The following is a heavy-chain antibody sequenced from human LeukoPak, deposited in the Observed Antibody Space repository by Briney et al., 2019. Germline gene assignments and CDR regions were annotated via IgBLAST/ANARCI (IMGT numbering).Heavy chain of an antibody. CDR2: INGDGTRT. CDR3: ARGPSGSGGDMNYYYYYMDV. V-gene: IGHV3-74*01. Sequence: PGGSLRLSCAASGFTLSGYWMYWVRQAPGKGLMWVSRINGDGTRTTYADSVKGRFTISRDNAKNSVFLQMNSLRADDTAVYYCARGPSGSGGDMNYYYYYMDVWGKGTTVTVSS. D-gene: IGHD2-21*01. J-gene: IGHJ6*03. CDR1: GFTLSGYW.